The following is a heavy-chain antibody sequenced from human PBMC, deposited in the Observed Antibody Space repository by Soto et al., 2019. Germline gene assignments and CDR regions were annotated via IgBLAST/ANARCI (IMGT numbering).Heavy chain of an antibody. CDR1: AGTFSSYT. J-gene: IGHJ3*02. CDR2: IIPILGIA. Sequence: QVQLVQSGAEVKKPGSSVKVSCKASAGTFSSYTISWVRQAPGQGLEWMGRIIPILGIANYAQKFQGRVTITADNSTGTAYMELSSLRSEDTAVYYCARRIRTDAFDIWGQGTMVTVSS. D-gene: IGHD2-15*01. V-gene: IGHV1-69*02. CDR3: ARRIRTDAFDI.